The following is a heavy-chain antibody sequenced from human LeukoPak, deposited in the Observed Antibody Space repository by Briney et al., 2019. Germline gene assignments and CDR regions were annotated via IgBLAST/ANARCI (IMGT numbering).Heavy chain of an antibody. D-gene: IGHD6-13*01. CDR2: ISGSGGST. Sequence: GGSLRLSCAASGFTFSSYAMSWVRQAPGKGLEWVSAISGSGGSTYYADSVKGRFTISRDNSKNTLYLQMNSLRAEDTAVYYCARDPAAGGYFDYWGQGTLVTVSS. V-gene: IGHV3-23*01. CDR3: ARDPAAGGYFDY. CDR1: GFTFSSYA. J-gene: IGHJ4*02.